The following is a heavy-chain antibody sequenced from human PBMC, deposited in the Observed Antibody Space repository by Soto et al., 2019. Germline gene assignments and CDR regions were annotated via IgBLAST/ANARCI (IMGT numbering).Heavy chain of an antibody. J-gene: IGHJ3*02. D-gene: IGHD3-22*01. CDR3: ARPYYYDSSGYYYDAFDI. CDR1: GGSISSGDYY. Sequence: SETLSLTCTVSGGSISSGDYYWSWIRQPPGKGLEWIGYIYYSGSTYYNPSLKSRVTISVDTSKNQFSLKLSSVTAADTAVYYCARPYYYDSSGYYYDAFDIWGQGTMVT. CDR2: IYYSGST. V-gene: IGHV4-30-4*01.